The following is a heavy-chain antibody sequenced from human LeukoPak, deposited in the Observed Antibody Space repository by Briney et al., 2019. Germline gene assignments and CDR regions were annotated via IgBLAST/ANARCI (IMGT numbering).Heavy chain of an antibody. CDR2: IYYGGST. CDR1: GGSISSSNYY. J-gene: IGHJ4*02. D-gene: IGHD4-11*01. Sequence: KASETLSLTCTVSGGSISSSNYYWGWIRQPPGKGLEWIGSIYYGGSTYYNPSLKSRVTISVDTSKNQFSLKLSSVTAADTAVYYCARHWLTTGGGFDYWGQGTLVTVSS. CDR3: ARHWLTTGGGFDY. V-gene: IGHV4-39*01.